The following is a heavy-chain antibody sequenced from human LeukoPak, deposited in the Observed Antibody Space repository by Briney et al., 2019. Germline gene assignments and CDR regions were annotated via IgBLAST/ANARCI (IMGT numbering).Heavy chain of an antibody. CDR1: GGSISSYY. CDR3: ARSSGYYFRFDY. D-gene: IGHD3-22*01. V-gene: IGHV4-59*01. Sequence: SETLSLTCTVSGGSISSYYWSWIRQPPGKGLEWIGYIYYSGGTNYNPSLKSRVTISVDTSKNQFSLKLSSVTAADTAVYYCARSSGYYFRFDYWGQGTLVTVSS. J-gene: IGHJ4*02. CDR2: IYYSGGT.